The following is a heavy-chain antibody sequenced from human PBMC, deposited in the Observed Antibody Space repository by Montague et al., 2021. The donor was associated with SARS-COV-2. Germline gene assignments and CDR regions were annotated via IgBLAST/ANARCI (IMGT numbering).Heavy chain of an antibody. CDR2: IYNSGTT. D-gene: IGHD2-15*01. V-gene: IGHV4-39*01. CDR3: ATRTRYPQDDFGF. CDR1: GDSIRSSDYC. Sequence: SETQSLTCTVSGDSIRSSDYCWGWLRQPPGKGLEWIGYIYNSGTTFYNPSLRSRVTISVDTSKNQFSLKLSSVTAADTAVYYCATRTRYPQDDFGFWGQGTLVTVSS. J-gene: IGHJ4*02.